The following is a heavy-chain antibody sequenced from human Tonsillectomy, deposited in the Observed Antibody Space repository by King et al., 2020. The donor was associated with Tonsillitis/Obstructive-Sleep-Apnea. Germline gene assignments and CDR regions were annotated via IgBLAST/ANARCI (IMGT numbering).Heavy chain of an antibody. Sequence: QLVQSGAEVKKPGASVKVSCKASGYTFTRNYVHWVRQAPGQGLEWMGIIKPSDGITTYAQKFQGRVTMTSDTSTSTDHMELSSLRAEDTALYYCVRDDKDGRHLDYWGQGSLVSVSS. CDR1: GYTFTRNY. D-gene: IGHD2-15*01. V-gene: IGHV1-46*01. J-gene: IGHJ4*02. CDR3: VRDDKDGRHLDY. CDR2: IKPSDGIT.